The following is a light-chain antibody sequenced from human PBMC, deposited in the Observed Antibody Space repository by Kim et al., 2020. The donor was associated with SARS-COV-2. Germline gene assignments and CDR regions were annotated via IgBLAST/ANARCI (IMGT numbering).Light chain of an antibody. CDR3: QQHGSAPWT. V-gene: IGKV3-20*01. Sequence: APGERATLSGRASQSVSNTDLAWYQQKPGQAPRLLIYDASRRATGIADRFSGSGSGTDFTLTISRLEPEDFAVYHCQQHGSAPWTFGQGTKVDIK. J-gene: IGKJ1*01. CDR1: QSVSNTD. CDR2: DAS.